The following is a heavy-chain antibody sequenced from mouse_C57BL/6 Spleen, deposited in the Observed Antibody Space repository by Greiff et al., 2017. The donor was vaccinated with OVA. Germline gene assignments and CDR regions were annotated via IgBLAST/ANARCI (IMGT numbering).Heavy chain of an antibody. J-gene: IGHJ4*01. Sequence: VQLQQSGAELAKPGASVKLSCKASGYTFTSYWMHWVKQRPGQGLEWIGYINPSSGYTKYNQKFKDKATLTADKSSSTAYMQLSSLTYEDSAVYYCARDYSSLYYAMDYWGQGTSVTVSS. CDR1: GYTFTSYW. D-gene: IGHD2-5*01. CDR3: ARDYSSLYYAMDY. CDR2: INPSSGYT. V-gene: IGHV1-7*01.